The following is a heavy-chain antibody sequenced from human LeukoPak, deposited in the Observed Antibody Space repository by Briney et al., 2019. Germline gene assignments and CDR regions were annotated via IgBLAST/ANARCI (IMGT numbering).Heavy chain of an antibody. CDR3: AKPARTDAFDI. J-gene: IGHJ3*02. V-gene: IGHV3-53*01. D-gene: IGHD1-14*01. CDR2: IYSGGST. CDR1: GFTVSSNY. Sequence: GGSLRLSCAASGFTVSSNYMSWVRQAPGKGLEWVSVIYSGGSTYYADSVKGRFTISRDNSKNTLYLQMNSLRAEDTAVYYCAKPARTDAFDIWGQGTMITVSS.